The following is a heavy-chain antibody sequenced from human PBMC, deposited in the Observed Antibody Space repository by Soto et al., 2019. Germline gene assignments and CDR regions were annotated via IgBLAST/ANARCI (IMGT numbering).Heavy chain of an antibody. Sequence: SVKVSCKASGGTFSSYAISWVRQAPGQGLEWMGGIIPIFGTANYAQKFQGRVTITADKSTSTAYMELSSLRSEDTAVYYCARGYCSGGSCYRISSGYSYVIPYYFDYWGQGTLVTVSS. V-gene: IGHV1-69*06. J-gene: IGHJ4*02. D-gene: IGHD2-15*01. CDR2: IIPIFGTA. CDR1: GGTFSSYA. CDR3: ARGYCSGGSCYRISSGYSYVIPYYFDY.